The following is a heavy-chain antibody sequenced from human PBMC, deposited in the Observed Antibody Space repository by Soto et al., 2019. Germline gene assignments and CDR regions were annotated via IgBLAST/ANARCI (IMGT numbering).Heavy chain of an antibody. D-gene: IGHD3-3*01. CDR1: GGSFSGYY. CDR3: APRVLRWVIIQSTSWFDY. Sequence: SETLSLTCAVYGGSFSGYYWSWIRQSPGKGLEWIGEITDRGSTNYNPSLKTPVTISVDTSKNQFSLKMTSVTAPDTAVYYCAPRVLRWVIIQSTSWFDYWG. V-gene: IGHV4-34*01. J-gene: IGHJ5*01. CDR2: ITDRGST.